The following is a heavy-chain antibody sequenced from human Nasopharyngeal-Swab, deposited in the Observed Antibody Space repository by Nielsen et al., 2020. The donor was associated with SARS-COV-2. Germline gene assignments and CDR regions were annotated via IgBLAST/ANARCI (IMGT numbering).Heavy chain of an antibody. J-gene: IGHJ6*02. V-gene: IGHV6-1*01. D-gene: IGHD6-13*01. CDR2: TYSMSKWYN. CDR3: ARDGIAAAGYYYYYYGTGV. Sequence: IRQSPSRGLEWVGRTYSMSKWYNDYAVSVKSRITINPDTSKYQFSLQQKSVTPEDTAVYYCARDGIAAAGYYYYYYGTGVWGQGTTVTVSS.